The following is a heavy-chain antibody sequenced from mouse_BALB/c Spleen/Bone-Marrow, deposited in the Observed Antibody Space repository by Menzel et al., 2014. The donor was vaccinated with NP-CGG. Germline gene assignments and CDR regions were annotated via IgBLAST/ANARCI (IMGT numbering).Heavy chain of an antibody. D-gene: IGHD2-1*01. J-gene: IGHJ3*01. V-gene: IGHV2-2*02. CDR1: GFSLTSYG. CDR3: ARNQGNYVSWFAY. CDR2: IWSGGST. Sequence: VQLQESGPGLVQPSQSLSITCTVSGFSLTSYGVHWVRQSPGKGLEWLGVIWSGGSTDYNAAFISRLSISKDNSKSQVFFKMNSLQANDTAIYYCARNQGNYVSWFAYWGQGTLVTVSA.